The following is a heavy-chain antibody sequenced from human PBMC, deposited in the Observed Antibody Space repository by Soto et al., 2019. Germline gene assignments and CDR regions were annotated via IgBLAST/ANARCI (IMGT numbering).Heavy chain of an antibody. CDR1: GGSVSSGSYY. V-gene: IGHV4-61*01. Sequence: QVQLQESGPGLVKPSETLSLTCTVSGGSVSSGSYYWSWIRQPPGKGLEWIWYIYYSGSTNYNPSLKSRVTISVDTSKNQFSLKLSSVTAADTAVYYCARVPELLPDYWGQGTLVTVSS. CDR2: IYYSGST. D-gene: IGHD1-26*01. CDR3: ARVPELLPDY. J-gene: IGHJ4*02.